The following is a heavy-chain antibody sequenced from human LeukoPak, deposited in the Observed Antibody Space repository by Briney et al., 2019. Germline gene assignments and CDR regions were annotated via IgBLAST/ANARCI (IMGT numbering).Heavy chain of an antibody. Sequence: SETLSLTCTVSGGSISSSSYYWGWIRQPPGKGLEWIGYTYHSGSTYYNPSLKSRVTISVDRSKNQFSLKLSSVTAADTAVYYCARVGATMGGAFDIWGQGTMVTVSS. D-gene: IGHD1-26*01. V-gene: IGHV4-30-2*01. CDR2: TYHSGST. CDR3: ARVGATMGGAFDI. J-gene: IGHJ3*02. CDR1: GGSISSSSYY.